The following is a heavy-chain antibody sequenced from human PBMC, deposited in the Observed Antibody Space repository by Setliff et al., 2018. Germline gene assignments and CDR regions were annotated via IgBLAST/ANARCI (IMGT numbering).Heavy chain of an antibody. J-gene: IGHJ5*02. CDR1: GFTFNNYA. CDR2: ISGSGGTT. D-gene: IGHD2-2*01. CDR3: ARGGDILVGGFDP. V-gene: IGHV3-23*01. Sequence: GGSLRLSCVASGFTFNNYAMSWVRQAPGKGLEWVSGISGSGGTTNYADSVKGRFTMSRDNSKNTLYLQMNNLRAEDTAEYYCARGGDILVGGFDPWGRGALVTVSS.